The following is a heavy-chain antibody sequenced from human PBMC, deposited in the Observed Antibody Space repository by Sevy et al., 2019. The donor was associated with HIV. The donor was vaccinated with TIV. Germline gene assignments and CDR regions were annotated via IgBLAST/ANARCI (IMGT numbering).Heavy chain of an antibody. D-gene: IGHD2-8*01. CDR2: LSFGCGEI. Sequence: GGSLRLSCAASGFTFDSYAIHWVRQAPGKGLEWVSTLSFGCGEINYADSVKGRFTISRDNSKSSVYLQMNNLRPEDTAVYYCAREGCTKPHDYWGQGTLVTVSS. V-gene: IGHV3-23*01. J-gene: IGHJ4*02. CDR1: GFTFDSYA. CDR3: AREGCTKPHDY.